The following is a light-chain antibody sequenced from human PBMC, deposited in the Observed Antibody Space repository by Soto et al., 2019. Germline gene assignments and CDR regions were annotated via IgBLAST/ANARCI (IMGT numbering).Light chain of an antibody. Sequence: DIVMTQSPDSLAVSLGERATINCKSSQSVLYSSNNKNYLAWYQQKPGQPPNLLIYWASTRESGVPDRFSGSGSGTDFTLTIGSLQAEDVAVXXXXXYYXTXLLTXGGGTKVEIK. V-gene: IGKV4-1*01. CDR2: WAS. CDR3: XXYYXTXLLT. CDR1: QSVLYSSNNKNY. J-gene: IGKJ4*01.